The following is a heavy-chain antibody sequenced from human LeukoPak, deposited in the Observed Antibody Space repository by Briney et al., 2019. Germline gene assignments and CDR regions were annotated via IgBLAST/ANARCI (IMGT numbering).Heavy chain of an antibody. CDR2: IYTSGST. D-gene: IGHD6-19*01. CDR3: ARDVHSSGWLRGDALDI. CDR1: GGSISSYY. V-gene: IGHV4-4*07. J-gene: IGHJ3*02. Sequence: SETLSLTCTVSGGSISSYYWSWIRQPAGKGLEWIGRIYTSGSTNYNPSLKSRVTMSVDTSKNQFSLKLSSVTAADTAVYYCARDVHSSGWLRGDALDIWGQGTMVTVSS.